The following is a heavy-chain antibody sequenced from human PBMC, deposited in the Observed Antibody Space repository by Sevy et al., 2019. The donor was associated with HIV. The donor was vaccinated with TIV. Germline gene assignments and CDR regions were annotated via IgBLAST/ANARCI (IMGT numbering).Heavy chain of an antibody. Sequence: GGYLRLSCAASGFTFSSYAMSWVRQAPGKGLEWVSAISGSGGSTYYADSVKGRFTISRDNSKNTLYLQMNSLRAEDTAVYYCAKAGGLLPLLELSYYFDYWGQGTLVTVSS. J-gene: IGHJ4*02. CDR2: ISGSGGST. V-gene: IGHV3-23*01. CDR3: AKAGGLLPLLELSYYFDY. CDR1: GFTFSSYA. D-gene: IGHD3-3*01.